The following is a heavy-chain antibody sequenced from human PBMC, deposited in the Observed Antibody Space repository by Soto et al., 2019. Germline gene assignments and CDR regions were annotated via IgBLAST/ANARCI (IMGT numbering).Heavy chain of an antibody. CDR1: GGTFSSYA. D-gene: IGHD6-13*01. CDR2: IVPLFRTT. CDR3: ARGGDSSTWSNLLDRSGLDV. Sequence: QVQLVQSGAEAKKPGSSVKVSCKTSGGTFSSYAISWVRQAPGQGLEWMGGIVPLFRTTNYAQKFQGRVTMAADTSTYTVYMELRGLRFGDRAVYYWARGGDSSTWSNLLDRSGLDVWGQGTTVTVSS. J-gene: IGHJ6*02. V-gene: IGHV1-69*06.